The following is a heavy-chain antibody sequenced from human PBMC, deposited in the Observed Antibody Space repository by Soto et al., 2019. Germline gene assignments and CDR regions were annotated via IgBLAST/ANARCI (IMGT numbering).Heavy chain of an antibody. CDR3: ARDLSSDSTGFRGYDL. D-gene: IGHD3-10*01. J-gene: IGHJ4*02. CDR1: GGTVSSYA. Sequence: QVHLVQSGAEVKKAGSSVKVSCKASGGTVSSYAITWVRQAPGKGLEWMGVFIPIFVSAHYAPKFQGRVTITADESTSTAYMALSGLRSEDTAIYYCARDLSSDSTGFRGYDLWGQGTLVTVSS. CDR2: FIPIFVSA. V-gene: IGHV1-69*01.